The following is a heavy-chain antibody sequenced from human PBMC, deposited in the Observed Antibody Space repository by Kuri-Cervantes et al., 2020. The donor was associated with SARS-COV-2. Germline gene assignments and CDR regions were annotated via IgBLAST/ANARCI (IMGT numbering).Heavy chain of an antibody. CDR1: GFTFSSYA. V-gene: IGHV3-7*03. J-gene: IGHJ3*01. CDR2: IKQDGSEK. D-gene: IGHD1-26*01. Sequence: GGSLRLSCAATGFTFSSYAMHWVRQAPGKGLEWVANIKQDGSEKYYVDSVKGRFTISRDSVRNILYLQMNNLRPEDSALYYCARHHPKYIARSYTNDAFDVWGQGTMVTVSS. CDR3: ARHHPKYIARSYTNDAFDV.